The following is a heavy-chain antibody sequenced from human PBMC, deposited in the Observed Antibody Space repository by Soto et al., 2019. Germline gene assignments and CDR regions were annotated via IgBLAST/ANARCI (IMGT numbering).Heavy chain of an antibody. CDR3: ARSGSGWYPPSGFYY. CDR1: GYSFTSYW. D-gene: IGHD6-19*01. V-gene: IGHV5-51*01. J-gene: IGHJ4*02. CDR2: IYTGDTNT. Sequence: GESLRLSCKGSGYSFTSYWIGWVRQMPGKGLEWMGIIYTGDTNTSYSPSFQGQVTISADKSISTAYLQWSSLKASDTAMYYCARSGSGWYPPSGFYYWGQGTLVTVAS.